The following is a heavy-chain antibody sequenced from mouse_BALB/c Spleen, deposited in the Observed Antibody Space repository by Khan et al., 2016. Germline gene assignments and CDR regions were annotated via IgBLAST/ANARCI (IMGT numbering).Heavy chain of an antibody. V-gene: IGHV5-17*02. J-gene: IGHJ4*01. D-gene: IGHD1-1*01. Sequence: EVELVESGGGLVQPGGSRKLSCAASGFTFSYFGMHWIRQAPEKGLEWVAYISSDSTTIYYADTVRGRFTISRDNPKNTLFLQMTSLRSEDTAMYYCAPSYYDYAMDYWGHGTSVTVSS. CDR1: GFTFSYFG. CDR2: ISSDSTTI. CDR3: APSYYDYAMDY.